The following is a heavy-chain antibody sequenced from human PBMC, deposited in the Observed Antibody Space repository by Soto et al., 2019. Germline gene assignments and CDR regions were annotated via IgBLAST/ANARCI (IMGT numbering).Heavy chain of an antibody. J-gene: IGHJ4*02. D-gene: IGHD1-20*01. CDR3: ARLLGGHNSQPVSFDLFYY. Sequence: GASWQVSCTSSGYSYIGQYIHWVRQAPGQGIEWMGIINPSGGGTTYAQKFQGRVVMTSDASTSTVYVELSSLTSEDTAIYFCARLLGGHNSQPVSFDLFYYWGQRARVT. V-gene: IGHV1-46*01. CDR1: GYSYIGQY. CDR2: INPSGGGT.